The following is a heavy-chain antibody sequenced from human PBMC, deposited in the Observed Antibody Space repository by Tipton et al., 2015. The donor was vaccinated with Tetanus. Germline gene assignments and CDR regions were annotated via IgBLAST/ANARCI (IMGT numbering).Heavy chain of an antibody. D-gene: IGHD1-14*01. CDR2: ISGSRLTP. Sequence: SLRLSCAASGFTFKRYTMNWLRQTPGNGLEWVAAISGSRLTPYYADSVKGRFTISRDNSRNTLSLQLNSLRADDTAIYFCAKEALGVLNLWGKGTTVVVSS. CDR3: AKEALGVLNL. V-gene: IGHV3-23*01. CDR1: GFTFKRYT. J-gene: IGHJ6*04.